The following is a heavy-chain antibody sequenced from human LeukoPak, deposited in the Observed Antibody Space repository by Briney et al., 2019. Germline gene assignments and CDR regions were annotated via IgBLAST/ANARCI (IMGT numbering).Heavy chain of an antibody. CDR2: ISAYNGNT. V-gene: IGHV1-18*01. J-gene: IGHJ6*03. CDR1: GYTFTSYG. D-gene: IGHD3-9*01. CDR3: ARVHYDILTGYYSYYYYYYMDV. Sequence: ASVKVSCKASGYTFTSYGISWVRQAPGQGLEWMGWISAYNGNTNYAQKLQGRVTMTTDTSTSTAYMELRSLRSDDTAVYYCARVHYDILTGYYSYYYYYYMDVWGKGTTVTVSS.